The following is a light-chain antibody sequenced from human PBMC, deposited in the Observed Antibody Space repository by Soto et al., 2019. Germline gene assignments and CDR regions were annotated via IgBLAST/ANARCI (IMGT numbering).Light chain of an antibody. Sequence: QTVVTQEPSFSVSHGGTVTLTCGLSSGSVSTSYYPSWYQQTPGQAPRTLIYGTNTRSSGVPDRFSGSILGNKAALTITGAQADDESDYYCVLYLGSGIRVFGGGTKLTVL. J-gene: IGLJ2*01. CDR1: SGSVSTSYY. V-gene: IGLV8-61*01. CDR2: GTN. CDR3: VLYLGSGIRV.